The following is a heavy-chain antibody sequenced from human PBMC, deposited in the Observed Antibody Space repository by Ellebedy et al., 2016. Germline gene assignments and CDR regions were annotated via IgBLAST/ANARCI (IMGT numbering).Heavy chain of an antibody. J-gene: IGHJ4*02. CDR1: GGSISSGCYS. Sequence: SETLSLTXAVSGGSISSGCYSWSWIRQPPGKGLEWIGYIYHSGSTHYNPSLKRRVTISVDRSKNQFSLKLSSVTAADTAVYYCANWGSGYWGQGTLVTVSS. CDR3: ANWGSGY. D-gene: IGHD7-27*01. CDR2: IYHSGST. V-gene: IGHV4-30-2*01.